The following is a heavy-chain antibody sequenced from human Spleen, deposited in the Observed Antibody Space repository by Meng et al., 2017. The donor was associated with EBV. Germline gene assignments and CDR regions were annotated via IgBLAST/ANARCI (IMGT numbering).Heavy chain of an antibody. CDR1: GGSFSGYF. CDR3: AGGDDDSGGYYYL. Sequence: QGQLQPWGAGLLKTSETLSLTCAVYGGSFSGYFWSWIRQSPGKGLEWIGEINYSGTTKYNPSLKSRVTMSVDTSKNQISLKVRSVTAADTAVYYCAGGDDDSGGYYYLWGQGALVTVAS. CDR2: INYSGTT. V-gene: IGHV4-34*01. J-gene: IGHJ4*02. D-gene: IGHD3-22*01.